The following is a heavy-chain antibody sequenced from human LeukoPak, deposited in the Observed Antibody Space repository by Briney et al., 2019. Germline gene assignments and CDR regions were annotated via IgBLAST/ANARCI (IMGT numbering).Heavy chain of an antibody. D-gene: IGHD6-6*01. CDR2: TYYWSKWYN. V-gene: IGHV6-1*01. Sequence: SQTLSLTCAISGDSVSSNSAAWNWIRQSPSRALEWLGRTYYWSKWYNDYAVSVKSRITINPDTSKNQFSLQLNSVTPEDTAVYYCARARYSSSSRYYYYGMDVWGQGTTVTVSS. J-gene: IGHJ6*02. CDR3: ARARYSSSSRYYYYGMDV. CDR1: GDSVSSNSAA.